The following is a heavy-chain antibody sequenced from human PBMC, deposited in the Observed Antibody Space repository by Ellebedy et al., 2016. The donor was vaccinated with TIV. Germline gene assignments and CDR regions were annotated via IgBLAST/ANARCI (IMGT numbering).Heavy chain of an antibody. J-gene: IGHJ5*02. CDR3: ARDFLRAPDGSESYNNWFDP. V-gene: IGHV1-69*13. CDR1: GGTFSSYS. D-gene: IGHD3-10*01. Sequence: SVKVSCXASGGTFSSYSITWVRQAPGQGLEWMGAIIPIFGTANYPQKFQGRVTITADESTSTAYMELSSLRSEDTAVYYCARDFLRAPDGSESYNNWFDPWGQGTLVTVPS. CDR2: IIPIFGTA.